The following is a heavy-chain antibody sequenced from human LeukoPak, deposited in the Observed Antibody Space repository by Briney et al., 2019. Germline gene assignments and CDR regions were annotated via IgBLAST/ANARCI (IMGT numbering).Heavy chain of an antibody. J-gene: IGHJ4*02. D-gene: IGHD4-17*01. CDR1: GFTFSSYA. Sequence: PGGSLRLSCAASGFTFSSYAMSWVRQAPGKGLEWVSAISGSGGSTYYADSVKGRFTISRDNSKNPLYLQMNSLRAEDTAVYYCAKGTVTTTFAPVDYWGQGTLVTVSS. CDR2: ISGSGGST. V-gene: IGHV3-23*01. CDR3: AKGTVTTTFAPVDY.